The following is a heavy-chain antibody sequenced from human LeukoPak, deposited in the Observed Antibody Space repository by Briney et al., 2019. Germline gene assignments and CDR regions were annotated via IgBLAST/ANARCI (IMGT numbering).Heavy chain of an antibody. CDR3: ARLWRDYLPFDY. J-gene: IGHJ4*02. V-gene: IGHV3-21*01. D-gene: IGHD4-11*01. CDR2: ISSSSTYI. Sequence: GGSLRLSCAASGFSFSSYNMSWVRQAPGKGLEWVSSISSSSTYIYYSDSVKGRFTISRNNAKNSLYLQMNSLRSEDTAVYYCARLWRDYLPFDYWGQGTLVTVSS. CDR1: GFSFSSYN.